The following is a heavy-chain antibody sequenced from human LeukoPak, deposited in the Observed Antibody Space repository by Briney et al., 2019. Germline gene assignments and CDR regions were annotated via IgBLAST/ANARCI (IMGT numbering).Heavy chain of an antibody. CDR3: ARDFWYYYDSSGYYYDY. CDR2: INPSGGST. CDR1: GYTFTSYY. D-gene: IGHD3-22*01. Sequence: VASVTVSCTASGYTFTSYYMHWVRQAPGQGLEWMGIINPSGGSTSYAQKFQGRVTMTRDTSTSTVYMELSSLRSEDTAVYYCARDFWYYYDSSGYYYDYWGQGTLVTVSS. J-gene: IGHJ4*02. V-gene: IGHV1-46*01.